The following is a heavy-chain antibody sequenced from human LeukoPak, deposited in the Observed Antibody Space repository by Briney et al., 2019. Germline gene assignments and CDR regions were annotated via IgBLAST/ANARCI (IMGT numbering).Heavy chain of an antibody. D-gene: IGHD1-20*01. J-gene: IGHJ3*02. Sequence: GGSLRLSCAASGFIFRSYEMNWVRQAPGKGLEWVSYISSSGSTIYYTDSVKGRFTISRDNAKNSLYLQMNSLRAEDTAVYYCARSDNWNAFDIWGQGTMVTVSS. CDR2: ISSSGSTI. V-gene: IGHV3-48*03. CDR3: ARSDNWNAFDI. CDR1: GFIFRSYE.